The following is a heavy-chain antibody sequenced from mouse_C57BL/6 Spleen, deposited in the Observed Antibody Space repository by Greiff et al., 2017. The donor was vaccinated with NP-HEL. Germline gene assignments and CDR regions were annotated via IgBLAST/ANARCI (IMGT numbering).Heavy chain of an antibody. CDR3: ARGEGYRAWFAY. V-gene: IGHV5-4*01. J-gene: IGHJ3*01. CDR1: GFTFSSYA. Sequence: EVQLVESGGGLVKPGGSLKLSCAASGFTFSSYAMSWVRQTPEKRLEWVATISDGGSYTYYPDNVKGRFTISRDNAKNNLYLQMSHLKSEDTAMYYCARGEGYRAWFAYWGQGTLVTVSA. CDR2: ISDGGSYT. D-gene: IGHD2-2*01.